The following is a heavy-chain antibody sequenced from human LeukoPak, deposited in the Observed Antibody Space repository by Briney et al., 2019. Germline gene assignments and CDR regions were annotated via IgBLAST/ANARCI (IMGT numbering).Heavy chain of an antibody. CDR1: GFTFSSYA. CDR3: AKDTSMVRGPYRAH. D-gene: IGHD3-10*01. Sequence: GGSLRLSCAASGFTFSSYAMSWVRQAPGKGLEWVSAISGSGGSTYYADSVKGRFTISRDNSKNTLYLQMNSLRAEDTAVYYCAKDTSMVRGPYRAHWGQGTLVTVSS. V-gene: IGHV3-23*01. J-gene: IGHJ4*02. CDR2: ISGSGGST.